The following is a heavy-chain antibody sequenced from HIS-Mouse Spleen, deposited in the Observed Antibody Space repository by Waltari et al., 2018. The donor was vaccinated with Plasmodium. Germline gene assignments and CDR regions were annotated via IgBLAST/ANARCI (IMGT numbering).Heavy chain of an antibody. V-gene: IGHV4-38-2*02. Sequence: QVQLQESGPGLVKPSETLSLTCTVSGYSISSGYYWGWIRQPPGKGLEWIGSIYHSGSTYYNPPLKSRVTISVDTSKNQFSLQLSSVTAADTAVYYCARGVGYSSSWYWFDPWGQGTLVTVSS. CDR1: GYSISSGYY. CDR3: ARGVGYSSSWYWFDP. J-gene: IGHJ5*02. D-gene: IGHD6-13*01. CDR2: IYHSGST.